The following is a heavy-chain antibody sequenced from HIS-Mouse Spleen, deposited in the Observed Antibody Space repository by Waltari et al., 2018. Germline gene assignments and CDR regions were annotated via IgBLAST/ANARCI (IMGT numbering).Heavy chain of an antibody. V-gene: IGHV4-39*07. D-gene: IGHD6-13*01. J-gene: IGHJ2*01. CDR2: NYYSGST. CDR1: GGSISSSSYY. Sequence: QLQLQESGPGLVKPSETLSLTCTVSGGSISSSSYYWGWIRQPPGKGLEWIGSNYYSGSTYYNPSLKGRVTISVDTSKGQFSLKLSSVTAADTAVYYCAREIPYSSSWYDWYFDLWGRGTLVTVSS. CDR3: AREIPYSSSWYDWYFDL.